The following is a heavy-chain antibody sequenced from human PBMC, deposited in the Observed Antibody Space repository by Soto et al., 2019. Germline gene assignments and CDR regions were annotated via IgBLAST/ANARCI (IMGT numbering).Heavy chain of an antibody. V-gene: IGHV1-69*12. D-gene: IGHD5-18*01. Sequence: QVQLVQSGAEVKKPGSSVKVSCKASGGTFSSYAISWVRQAPGQGLEWMGGIIPIFGTANYAQKFQGRVTNTADESTSTAYMELSSVRSEDTAVYYCARPYSYGRDDAFDIWGQGTMVTVSS. CDR3: ARPYSYGRDDAFDI. CDR1: GGTFSSYA. CDR2: IIPIFGTA. J-gene: IGHJ3*02.